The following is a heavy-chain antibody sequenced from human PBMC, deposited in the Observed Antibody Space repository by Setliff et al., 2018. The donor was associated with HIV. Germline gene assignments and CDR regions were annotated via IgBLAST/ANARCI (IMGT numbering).Heavy chain of an antibody. V-gene: IGHV4-61*09. Sequence: SETLSLTCTVSGGSISSGSYYWSWIRQPAGQGLEWIGHIYTSGSTNYNPSLKSRVTISVDTSKHQFSLKLSSVTAADTAVYYCASPHSESYNFWGDAFAIWGQGTMVTVSS. J-gene: IGHJ3*02. CDR1: GGSISSGSYY. D-gene: IGHD3-3*01. CDR2: IYTSGST. CDR3: ASPHSESYNFWGDAFAI.